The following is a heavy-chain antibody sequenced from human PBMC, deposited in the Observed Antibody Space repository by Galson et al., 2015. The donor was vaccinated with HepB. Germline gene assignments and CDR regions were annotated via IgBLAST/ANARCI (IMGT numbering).Heavy chain of an antibody. V-gene: IGHV3-7*01. CDR3: ARHGRTGDY. Sequence: SLRLSCAGSGFTFGDHWMNWFRQAPGKGLEWVGNIKNDGNEKYYMDSVRGRFTISRDNAKSSLLLEMSSLRAEDTAVYYCARHGRTGDYWGQGTLVTVSS. CDR2: IKNDGNEK. CDR1: GFTFGDHW. D-gene: IGHD1-1*01. J-gene: IGHJ4*02.